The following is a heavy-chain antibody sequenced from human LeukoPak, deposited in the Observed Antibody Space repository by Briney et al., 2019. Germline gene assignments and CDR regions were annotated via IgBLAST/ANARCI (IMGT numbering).Heavy chain of an antibody. V-gene: IGHV3-7*02. J-gene: IGHJ4*02. D-gene: IGHD2-21*02. CDR2: IKKDGSDK. Sequence: RGSLRLSCAASGFTFSSYWMTWVRQAPGKGLEWVANIKKDGSDKYYVASVKGRFTISRDNAKNSLYLQMNSLSAEDTAVYYCASLAVVTGGNWGQGTLVTVSS. CDR1: GFTFSSYW. CDR3: ASLAVVTGGN.